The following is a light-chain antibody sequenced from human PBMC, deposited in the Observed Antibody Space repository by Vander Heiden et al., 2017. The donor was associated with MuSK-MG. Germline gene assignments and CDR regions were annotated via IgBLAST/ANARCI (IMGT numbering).Light chain of an antibody. CDR1: SSNIGAGYD. CDR3: QSYDSSLSGSV. V-gene: IGLV1-40*01. J-gene: IGLJ2*01. Sequence: QSVLTQPPSVSGAPGQRVTISCTGSSSNIGAGYDVHWYQQSPGTAPKLLIHGNYNRHSGVPDRISGSKSGTSASLAISGLQADDEADYDCQSYDSSLSGSVFGGGTKLTVL. CDR2: GNY.